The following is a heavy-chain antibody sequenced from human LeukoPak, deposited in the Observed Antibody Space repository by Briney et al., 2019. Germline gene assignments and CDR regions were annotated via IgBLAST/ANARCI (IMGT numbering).Heavy chain of an antibody. D-gene: IGHD2-15*01. V-gene: IGHV4-59*01. CDR1: GGPISSYY. CDR3: ARDLLPLDY. Sequence: SETLSLTCTVSGGPISSYYWSWIRQPPGKGLEWIGYIYYSGSTNYNPSLKSRVTISVDTSKNQFSLKLSSVTAADTAVYYCARDLLPLDYWGQGTLVTVSS. CDR2: IYYSGST. J-gene: IGHJ4*02.